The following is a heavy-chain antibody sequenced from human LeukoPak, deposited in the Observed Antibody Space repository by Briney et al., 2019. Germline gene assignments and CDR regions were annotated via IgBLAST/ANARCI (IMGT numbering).Heavy chain of an antibody. J-gene: IGHJ6*02. CDR3: ANAADYYGVDV. D-gene: IGHD6-25*01. CDR1: GFTFSNYA. CDR2: INHGGST. Sequence: GSLRLSCAASGFTFSNYAMSWVRRPTGKGLEWIGEINHGGSTNYNPSLKSRVSISVDTSKNQFSLKLNSVTAADTAVYYCANAADYYGVDVWGQGTTVTVSS. V-gene: IGHV4-34*08.